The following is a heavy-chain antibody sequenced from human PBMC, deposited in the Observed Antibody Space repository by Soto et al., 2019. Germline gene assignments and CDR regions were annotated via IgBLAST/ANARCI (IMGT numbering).Heavy chain of an antibody. J-gene: IGHJ4*02. V-gene: IGHV1-69*13. Sequence: SVKVSCKASGDTFSRYAISWVRQAPGQGLEWMGGIIPLFGTANYAQRFQGRVRITADESTTTVYMGLRGLRSEDTAVYYCARGVHLDTGGYYYFYWGQGTLVTVSS. CDR2: IIPLFGTA. CDR3: ARGVHLDTGGYYYFY. CDR1: GDTFSRYA. D-gene: IGHD3-22*01.